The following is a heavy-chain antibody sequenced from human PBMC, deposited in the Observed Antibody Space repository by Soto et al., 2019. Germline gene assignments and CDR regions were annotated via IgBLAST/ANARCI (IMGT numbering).Heavy chain of an antibody. J-gene: IGHJ6*02. CDR3: ARDKDRQQLGGNYYYIMDV. CDR1: GGTFRTSA. D-gene: IGHD3-3*02. V-gene: IGHV1-69*12. Sequence: QVQLVQSGPEVKKPGSSVRVSCKTSGGTFRTSAISWVRQAPGQGLEWMGGIMPVFSTPDYAQKFQGRVTINADEATSTAYMELSSLRSEDTAVYYCARDKDRQQLGGNYYYIMDVWGQGTTVTVSS. CDR2: IMPVFSTP.